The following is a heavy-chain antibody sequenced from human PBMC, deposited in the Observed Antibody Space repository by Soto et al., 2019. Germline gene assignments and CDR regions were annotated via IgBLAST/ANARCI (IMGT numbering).Heavy chain of an antibody. CDR1: GGSLSSYY. J-gene: IGHJ3*02. V-gene: IGHV4-59*08. CDR2: IYYSGST. Sequence: PSETLSLTCVVSGGSLSSYYWSWIRQPPGKGLEWIGYIYYSGSTNYNPSLKSRVTISVDTSKNQFSLKLSSVTAADTAVYYCASRGYSYGLDAFDIWGQGTMVTVSS. D-gene: IGHD5-18*01. CDR3: ASRGYSYGLDAFDI.